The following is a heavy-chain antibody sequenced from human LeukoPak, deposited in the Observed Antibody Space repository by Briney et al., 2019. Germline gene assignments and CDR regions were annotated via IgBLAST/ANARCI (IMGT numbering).Heavy chain of an antibody. CDR1: GGSISSYY. D-gene: IGHD1-20*01. CDR2: IYYSGST. J-gene: IGHJ4*02. V-gene: IGHV4-59*01. CDR3: ARESITGIDY. Sequence: SETLSLTCTVSGGSISSYYWSWIRQPPGKGLEWIGYIYYSGSTNYNPSLKSRVTISVDTSKDQFSLKLSSVTAADTAVYYCARESITGIDYWGQGTLVTVSS.